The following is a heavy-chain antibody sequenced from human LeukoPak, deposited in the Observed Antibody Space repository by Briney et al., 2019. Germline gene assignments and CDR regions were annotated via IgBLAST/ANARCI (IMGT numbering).Heavy chain of an antibody. D-gene: IGHD2-2*01. Sequence: GGSLRLSCAASGFTVSTNYMSWVRQAPGKGLEWVSVIYSGGSTYYADSVKGRFTISRDNSKNTLSLQMNSLRAEDTAVYYCARGFCGSTSCYGYHYYGMDVWGQGTTVTVSS. CDR3: ARGFCGSTSCYGYHYYGMDV. CDR1: GFTVSTNY. J-gene: IGHJ6*02. CDR2: IYSGGST. V-gene: IGHV3-66*01.